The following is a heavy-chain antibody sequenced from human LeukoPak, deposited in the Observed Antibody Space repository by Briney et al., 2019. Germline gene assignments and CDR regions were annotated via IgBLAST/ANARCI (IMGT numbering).Heavy chain of an antibody. Sequence: SETLSLTCAVSGGSISSSAWWSWVRQPPGKGREWIGEVYHSGSTNYNSFLKSRVTISVDKSKNQFSLKLTSATAADTAVYYCARDLGSSWFEPLDYWGQGILVIVSS. CDR3: ARDLGSSWFEPLDY. D-gene: IGHD6-13*01. V-gene: IGHV4-4*02. CDR2: VYHSGST. J-gene: IGHJ4*02. CDR1: GGSISSSAW.